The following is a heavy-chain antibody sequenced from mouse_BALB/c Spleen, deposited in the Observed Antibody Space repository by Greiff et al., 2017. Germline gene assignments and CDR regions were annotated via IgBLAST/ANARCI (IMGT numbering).Heavy chain of an antibody. CDR2: IWAGGST. CDR1: GFSLTSYG. V-gene: IGHV2-9*02. Sequence: QVQLKQSGPGLVAPSQSLSITCTVSGFSLTSYGVHWVRQPPGKGLEWLGVIWAGGSTNYNSALMSRLSISKDNSKSQVFFKMNSLQTDDTAMYYCASYDYDEVWFADWGQGTLVTVSA. J-gene: IGHJ3*01. D-gene: IGHD2-4*01. CDR3: ASYDYDEVWFAD.